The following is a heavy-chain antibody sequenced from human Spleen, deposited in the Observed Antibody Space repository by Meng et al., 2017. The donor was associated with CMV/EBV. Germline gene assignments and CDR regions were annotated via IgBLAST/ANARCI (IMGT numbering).Heavy chain of an antibody. V-gene: IGHV4-61*01. CDR2: ISYIGST. Sequence: SETLSLTCTVSGGSVSTGSYYWSWLRQPPGKGLEWIGYISYIGSTNYNPSLKSRVTISVDTSKNQFSLKLSSVTAADTAVYYCARTDFPLGYCSSTSCYGYWFDPWGQGTLVTVSS. CDR3: ARTDFPLGYCSSTSCYGYWFDP. J-gene: IGHJ5*02. D-gene: IGHD2-2*01. CDR1: GGSVSTGSYY.